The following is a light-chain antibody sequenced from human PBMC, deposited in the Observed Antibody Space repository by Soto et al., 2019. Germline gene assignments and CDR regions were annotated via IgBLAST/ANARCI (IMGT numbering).Light chain of an antibody. CDR3: QQYGNSPT. Sequence: EIVLRQSPGTLSLSPGERATVSCRASQSVPSSSLAWYQQKPGQGPRLLIYGTSRRATGILDRFSGSGSGTDFTLTISRLEPEDSAVYFCQQYGNSPTFGQGTKLQIK. V-gene: IGKV3-20*01. J-gene: IGKJ2*01. CDR2: GTS. CDR1: QSVPSSS.